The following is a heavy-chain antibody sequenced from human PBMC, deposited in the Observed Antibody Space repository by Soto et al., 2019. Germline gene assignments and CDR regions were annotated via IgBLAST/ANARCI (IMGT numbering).Heavy chain of an antibody. CDR3: ARGGNAYYDFWSGYYQYNWFDP. CDR1: GGSISSGVYY. V-gene: IGHV4-31*03. D-gene: IGHD3-3*01. Sequence: SETLSLTCTVSGGSISSGVYYWSWIRHHPGKGLEWIGYIYYSGSTYYNPSLKSRVTISVDTSKNQFSLKLSSVTAADTAVYYCARGGNAYYDFWSGYYQYNWFDPWGQGPLVTVSS. J-gene: IGHJ5*02. CDR2: IYYSGST.